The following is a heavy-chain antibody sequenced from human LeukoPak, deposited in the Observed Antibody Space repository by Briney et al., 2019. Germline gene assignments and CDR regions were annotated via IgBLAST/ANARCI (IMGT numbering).Heavy chain of an antibody. CDR3: ARDKSSSWYLDWFDP. D-gene: IGHD6-13*01. CDR2: IYYSGST. Sequence: PSETLSLTCTVSGGSISSSSYYWGWIRQPPGKGLEWIGSIYYSGSTYYNPSLKSRVTISVDTSKNQFSLKLSSVTAADTAVYYCARDKSSSWYLDWFDPWGQGTLVTVSS. J-gene: IGHJ5*02. CDR1: GGSISSSSYY. V-gene: IGHV4-39*07.